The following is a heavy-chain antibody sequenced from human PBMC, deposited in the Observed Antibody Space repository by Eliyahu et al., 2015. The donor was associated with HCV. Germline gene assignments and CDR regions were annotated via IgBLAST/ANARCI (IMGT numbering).Heavy chain of an antibody. CDR2: ITWHGGNT. Sequence: EVQLVESGGGLAQPGXSLRLXCATSGXXFKDXAMXWVRQGPGRGLEWIAGITWHGGNTGYADSVKGRFTISRDNAKNSLYLQMNSLRIEDTAFYYCVKVTSHYYDSSPVGYIDYWGQGTLVAVSS. CDR1: GXXFKDXA. CDR3: VKVTSHYYDSSPVGYIDY. J-gene: IGHJ4*02. D-gene: IGHD3-22*01. V-gene: IGHV3-9*01.